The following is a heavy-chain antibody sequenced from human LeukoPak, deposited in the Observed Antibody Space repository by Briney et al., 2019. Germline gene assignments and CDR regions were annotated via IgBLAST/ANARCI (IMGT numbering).Heavy chain of an antibody. D-gene: IGHD6-13*01. CDR3: VRVVTTSSGWYHFDN. Sequence: GGSLRLSCAASGFTFSSYGIHWVRQAPGKGLEWVAVIWYDGSNKYYADSVKGRFTISRDNSKNTLYLQMNSLKTEDTAVYYCVRVVTTSSGWYHFDNWGQGTLVTVSS. CDR2: IWYDGSNK. V-gene: IGHV3-33*01. CDR1: GFTFSSYG. J-gene: IGHJ4*02.